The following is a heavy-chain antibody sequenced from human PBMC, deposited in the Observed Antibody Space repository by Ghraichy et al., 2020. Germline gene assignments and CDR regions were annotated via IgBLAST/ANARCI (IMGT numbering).Heavy chain of an antibody. CDR1: GFTFSSYA. CDR2: ISYDGSNK. CDR3: ARLSITIFGVAGVSRGMDV. J-gene: IGHJ6*02. V-gene: IGHV3-30*04. Sequence: GGSLRLSCAASGFTFSSYAMHWVRQAPGKGLEWVAVISYDGSNKYYADSVKGRFTISRDNSKNTLYLQMNSLRAEDTAVYYCARLSITIFGVAGVSRGMDVWGQGTTVTVSS. D-gene: IGHD3-3*01.